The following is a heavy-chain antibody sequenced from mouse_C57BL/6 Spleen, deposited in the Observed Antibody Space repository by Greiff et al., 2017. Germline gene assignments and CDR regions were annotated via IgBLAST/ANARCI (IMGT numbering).Heavy chain of an antibody. Sequence: QVQLQQSGAELVKPGASVKISCKASGYAFSSYWMNWVKQRPGKGLEWIGQIYPGDGDTNYNGKFKGKATLTADKSSSTAYMQLSSLTSEDSAVYFCARITTVAYYFDYWGKGTTLTVSS. V-gene: IGHV1-80*01. CDR1: GYAFSSYW. CDR3: ARITTVAYYFDY. D-gene: IGHD1-1*01. CDR2: IYPGDGDT. J-gene: IGHJ2*01.